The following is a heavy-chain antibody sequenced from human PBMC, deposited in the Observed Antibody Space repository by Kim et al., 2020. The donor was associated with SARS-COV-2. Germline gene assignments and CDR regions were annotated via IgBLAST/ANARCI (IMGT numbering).Heavy chain of an antibody. CDR2: MDPVSGNT. D-gene: IGHD7-27*01. V-gene: IGHV1-8*01. Sequence: ASVKVSCKASGYTFTSYHINWVRQAAGQGLEWMGWMDPVSGNTGYAQKVQGRVTMTRDTSISTAYMELSSLRYEDTAVYFCVKTIGWGPQDWIFDLWGRGTLITVSS. CDR1: GYTFTSYH. CDR3: VKTIGWGPQDWIFDL. J-gene: IGHJ2*01.